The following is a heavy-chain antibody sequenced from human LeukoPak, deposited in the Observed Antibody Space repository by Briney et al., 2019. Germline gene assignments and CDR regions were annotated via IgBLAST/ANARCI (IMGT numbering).Heavy chain of an antibody. D-gene: IGHD4-17*01. J-gene: IGHJ4*02. CDR2: ISSDQTNK. CDR3: ARDYYGDFGFDY. Sequence: GGSLRLSCSASGFAFNTYTMHWVRQAPGKGLEWVVVISSDQTNKYYADSVKGRFTISRDNSRAILFLQVNSLRAEDTAIYYCARDYYGDFGFDYWGQGTLVTVSS. CDR1: GFAFNTYT. V-gene: IGHV3-30*04.